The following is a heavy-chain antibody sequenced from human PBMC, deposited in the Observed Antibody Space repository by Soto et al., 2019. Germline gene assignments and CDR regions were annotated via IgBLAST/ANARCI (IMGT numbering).Heavy chain of an antibody. CDR2: INPTGGST. Sequence: QVQLVQSGAEVEKPGASVKVSCKASGYIFTSYYMHWVRQAPGQGLEWMGIINPTGGSTSYEQKFQGRVTMTRDASTSTVYMELSSLRSEDTAVYYCARGGLAAAGERFDYWGQGTLVTVSS. J-gene: IGHJ4*02. CDR1: GYIFTSYY. D-gene: IGHD6-13*01. V-gene: IGHV1-46*01. CDR3: ARGGLAAAGERFDY.